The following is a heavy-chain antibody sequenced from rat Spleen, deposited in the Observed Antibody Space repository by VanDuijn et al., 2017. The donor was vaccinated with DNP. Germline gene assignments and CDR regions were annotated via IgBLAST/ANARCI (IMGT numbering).Heavy chain of an antibody. CDR2: VSGYGGDT. J-gene: IGHJ2*01. D-gene: IGHD1-2*01. CDR3: ARHYYSSFIYVGYFDN. CDR1: GFTFSNND. Sequence: EVQLVESGGALVQPGRSLKLSCAASGFTFSNNDMAWVRQAPTTGLEWVASVSGYGGDTYYRDSVRGRFTVSRDNAKDTLYLQMDSLRSEDTATYYCARHYYSSFIYVGYFDNWGQGVMVTVSS. V-gene: IGHV5S13*01.